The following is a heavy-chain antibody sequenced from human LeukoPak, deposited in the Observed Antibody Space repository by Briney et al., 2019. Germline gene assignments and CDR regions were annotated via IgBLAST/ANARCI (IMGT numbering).Heavy chain of an antibody. CDR1: GGSISTYY. J-gene: IGHJ4*02. V-gene: IGHV4-59*01. CDR2: IYYSGST. D-gene: IGHD3-22*01. Sequence: PSETLSLTCTVSGGSISTYYWSWIRHPPGKGRGWRGYIYYSGSTIYNPPLKSRVTISLDTPKNQFSLKLNSVTAADTAMYYCARSFSPNYYDLLDYWGQGTLVTVSS. CDR3: ARSFSPNYYDLLDY.